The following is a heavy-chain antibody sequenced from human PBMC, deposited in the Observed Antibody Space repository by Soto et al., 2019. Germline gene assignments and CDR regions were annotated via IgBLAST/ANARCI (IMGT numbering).Heavy chain of an antibody. Sequence: VASVKVSCKASGYTFTGHYMHWVRQAPGQGLEWMGWINPNSGGTNYAQKFQGRVTLTKATSISTTYMELSRLRSDDTAVYYCGRDSYYDILTGYSRNAFDIWGQGTMVTVSS. D-gene: IGHD3-9*01. CDR3: GRDSYYDILTGYSRNAFDI. J-gene: IGHJ3*02. CDR2: INPNSGGT. V-gene: IGHV1-2*02. CDR1: GYTFTGHY.